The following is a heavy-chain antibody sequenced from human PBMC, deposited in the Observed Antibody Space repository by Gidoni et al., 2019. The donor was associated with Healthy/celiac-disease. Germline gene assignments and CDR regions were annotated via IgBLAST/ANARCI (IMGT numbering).Heavy chain of an antibody. CDR1: GFTFSSYA. CDR3: AKVRVELRVTVPAGWFDP. Sequence: EVQLLESGGGLVQPGGSLRLSCAASGFTFSSYAMRWVRQAPGKGLEWVSAISGSGGSTYYADSVKGRFTISRDNSKNTLYLQMNSLRAEDTAVYYCAKVRVELRVTVPAGWFDPWGQGTLVTVSS. CDR2: ISGSGGST. J-gene: IGHJ5*02. D-gene: IGHD1-7*01. V-gene: IGHV3-23*01.